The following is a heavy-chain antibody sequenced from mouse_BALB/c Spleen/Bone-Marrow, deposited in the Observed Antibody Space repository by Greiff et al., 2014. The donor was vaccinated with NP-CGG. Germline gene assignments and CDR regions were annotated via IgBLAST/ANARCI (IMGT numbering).Heavy chain of an antibody. CDR2: ISSGGGST. J-gene: IGHJ4*01. Sequence: DVQLQESGGGLVKPGGSLKLSCAASGFAFSSYDMSWVRQTPEKRLEWVAYISSGGGSTYYPDTVKGRFTISRDNAKNTLYLQMSSLKSEDTAMYYCARPLYYYGGSPFYAMDYWGQGTSVTVSS. V-gene: IGHV5-12-1*01. CDR3: ARPLYYYGGSPFYAMDY. CDR1: GFAFSSYD. D-gene: IGHD1-1*01.